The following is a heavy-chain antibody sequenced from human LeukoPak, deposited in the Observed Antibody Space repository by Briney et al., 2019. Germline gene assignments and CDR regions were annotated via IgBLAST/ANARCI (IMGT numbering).Heavy chain of an antibody. J-gene: IGHJ6*02. CDR2: ISGSGGST. Sequence: GGSLRLSCAASGFTFSSYAMTWARKAPGKGLSWAQAISGSGGSTYYADSVKGRFTISRDNSKNTLYLQMNSLRAADTAVYYCARGRPDYYYGMDVWGQGTTVTVSS. V-gene: IGHV3-23*01. CDR3: ARGRPDYYYGMDV. CDR1: GFTFSSYA. D-gene: IGHD6-6*01.